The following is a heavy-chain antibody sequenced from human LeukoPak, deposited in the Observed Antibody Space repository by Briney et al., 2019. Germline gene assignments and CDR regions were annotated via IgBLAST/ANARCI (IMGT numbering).Heavy chain of an antibody. CDR3: ARAGKLMITMVRGALASKKGFDI. D-gene: IGHD3-10*01. V-gene: IGHV1-2*02. CDR2: INTNNGDS. J-gene: IGHJ3*02. CDR1: GYSFTGYH. Sequence: ASVKVSCKASGYSFTGYHIHWVRQGPGQGLEWMGCINTNNGDSIYAKKFQGRVTMTRDTSISTAYMELSRLRSDDTAVYYCARAGKLMITMVRGALASKKGFDIWGQGTMVTVSS.